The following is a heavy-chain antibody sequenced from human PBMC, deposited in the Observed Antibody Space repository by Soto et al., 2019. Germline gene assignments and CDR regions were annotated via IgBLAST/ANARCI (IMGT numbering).Heavy chain of an antibody. CDR2: IYWDDDK. Sequence: QITLKESGPPLVKPTQTLTLTCTFSGFSLSTSGVGVGWIRQPPGKALEWLALIYWDDDKRYSPSLKSRLTITKDTSKNQVVLTMTNMDPVDTATYYCARMGRYYDILTGYSWTIDYWVQGTLVTVSS. V-gene: IGHV2-5*02. D-gene: IGHD3-9*01. J-gene: IGHJ4*02. CDR3: ARMGRYYDILTGYSWTIDY. CDR1: GFSLSTSGVG.